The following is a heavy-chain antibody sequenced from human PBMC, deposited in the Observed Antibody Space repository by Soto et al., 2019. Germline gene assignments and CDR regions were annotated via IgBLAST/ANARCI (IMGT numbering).Heavy chain of an antibody. Sequence: GGSLILSCAASGFTVSSNYMSWVRQAPGKGLEWVSVIYSGGSTYYADSVKGRFTISRDNSKNTLYLQMNSLRAEDTAVYYCARVLYYYYGMDVWGQGTTVTVSS. D-gene: IGHD3-16*01. J-gene: IGHJ6*02. CDR1: GFTVSSNY. CDR2: IYSGGST. CDR3: ARVLYYYYGMDV. V-gene: IGHV3-53*01.